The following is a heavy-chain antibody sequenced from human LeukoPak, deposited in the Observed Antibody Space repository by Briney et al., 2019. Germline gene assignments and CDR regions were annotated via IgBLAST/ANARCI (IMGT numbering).Heavy chain of an antibody. CDR3: ARVYYGDYVL. J-gene: IGHJ4*02. CDR1: GFTFSSYS. Sequence: PGGSLRLSCAASGFTFSSYSMNWDRQAPGKGLEWVSYISSSSSTIYYADSVKGRFTISRDNAKNSPYLQMNSLRAEDTAVYYCARVYYGDYVLWGQGTLVTVSS. V-gene: IGHV3-48*04. D-gene: IGHD4-17*01. CDR2: ISSSSSTI.